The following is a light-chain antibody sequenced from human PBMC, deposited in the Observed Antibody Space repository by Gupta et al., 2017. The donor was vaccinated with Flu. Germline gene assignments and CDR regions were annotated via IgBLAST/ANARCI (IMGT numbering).Light chain of an antibody. V-gene: IGLV2-14*01. J-gene: IGLJ1*01. CDR2: EVS. Sequence: QSALTQPASVSGSPGQSITISCIGTSSDVGGYNYVSWYQQHPGKAPNLMIYEVSNRPSGVSNRFSGSKSDNTASLTISGLQAEDEADYYCSSYTGSNTHVFGTGTKVTVL. CDR3: SSYTGSNTHV. CDR1: SSDVGGYNY.